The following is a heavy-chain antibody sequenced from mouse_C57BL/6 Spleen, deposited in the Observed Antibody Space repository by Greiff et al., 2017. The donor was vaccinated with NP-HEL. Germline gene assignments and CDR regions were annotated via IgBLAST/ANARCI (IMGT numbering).Heavy chain of an antibody. CDR3: AEYYYGSSPRYFDV. CDR1: GYTFTSYG. J-gene: IGHJ1*03. CDR2: IYPRSGNT. Sequence: QVQLQQSGAELARPGASVKLSCKASGYTFTSYGISWVKQRTGQGLEWIGEIYPRSGNTYYNEKFKGKATLTADKSSSTAYMELRSLTSEDSAVYFCAEYYYGSSPRYFDVWGTGTTVTVSS. V-gene: IGHV1-81*01. D-gene: IGHD1-1*01.